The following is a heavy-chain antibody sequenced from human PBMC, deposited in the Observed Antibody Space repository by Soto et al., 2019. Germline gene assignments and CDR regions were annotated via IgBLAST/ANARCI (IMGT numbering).Heavy chain of an antibody. CDR2: ISSSSSYI. CDR3: ARDTGVGDNSGMDV. V-gene: IGHV3-21*01. Sequence: PVGSLRLSCAASVFTFSSYSMNWVRHSPGKWLEWVSSISSSSSYIYYADSVKGRFTISRDNAKNSLYLQMNSLRAEDTAVYYCARDTGVGDNSGMDVWGRGTTVTVS. D-gene: IGHD1-26*01. J-gene: IGHJ6*01. CDR1: VFTFSSYS.